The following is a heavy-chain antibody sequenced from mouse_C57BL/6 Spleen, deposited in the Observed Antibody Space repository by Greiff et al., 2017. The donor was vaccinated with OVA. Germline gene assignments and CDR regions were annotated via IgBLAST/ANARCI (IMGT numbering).Heavy chain of an antibody. CDR1: GYTSTDYY. CDR2: INPNNGGT. CDR3: ARGGMVTDYFDY. J-gene: IGHJ2*01. D-gene: IGHD2-2*01. V-gene: IGHV1-26*01. Sequence: VQLQQSGPELVKPGASVKISCKASGYTSTDYYMNWVKQSHGKSLEWIGDINPNNGGTSYNQKFKGKATLTVDKSSSTAYMELRSLTSEDSAVYYCARGGMVTDYFDYWGQGTTLTVSS.